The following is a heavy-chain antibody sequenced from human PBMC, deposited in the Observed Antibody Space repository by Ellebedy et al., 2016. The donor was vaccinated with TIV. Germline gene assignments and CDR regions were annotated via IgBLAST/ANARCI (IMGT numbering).Heavy chain of an antibody. CDR2: IIPILGIT. D-gene: IGHD6-13*01. CDR1: GGTFSTYA. J-gene: IGHJ4*02. Sequence: SVKVSCKASGGTFSTYAISWVRQAPGQGLEWLGGIIPILGITNYAQKFLGRVTITADISTSTAYMELSSLRSEDTAMYYCASGDSRNWYHTTLDYWGQGSLVTVSS. V-gene: IGHV1-69*10. CDR3: ASGDSRNWYHTTLDY.